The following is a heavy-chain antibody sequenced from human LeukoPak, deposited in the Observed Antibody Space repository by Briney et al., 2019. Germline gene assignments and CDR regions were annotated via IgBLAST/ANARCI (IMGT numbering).Heavy chain of an antibody. D-gene: IGHD2-8*01. CDR1: GDTFSSYA. V-gene: IGHV1-69*04. CDR3: ASRYCTNGVCSLYYYYGMDV. Sequence: SVKVSFKASGDTFSSYAISWVRQAPGQGLEWMGRIIPILGIANYAQKFQGRVTITADKSTSTAYMALSSLRSEDTAVYYCASRYCTNGVCSLYYYYGMDVWGQGTTVTVSS. CDR2: IIPILGIA. J-gene: IGHJ6*02.